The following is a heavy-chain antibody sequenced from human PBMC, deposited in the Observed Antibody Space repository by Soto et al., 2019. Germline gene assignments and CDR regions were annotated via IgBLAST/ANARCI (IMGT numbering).Heavy chain of an antibody. D-gene: IGHD6-19*01. J-gene: IGHJ4*02. CDR2: FYYSGST. Sequence: SETLSLTCTVSGGSLSSTSYYWVWIRQPPGKGLEWIGSFYYSGSTYYNPSLKSRVTISVDTSENQFSLKLSSVTAADTAVYYCARQVVDGTVAGTGSFDYWGQGTLVTVSS. V-gene: IGHV4-39*01. CDR3: ARQVVDGTVAGTGSFDY. CDR1: GGSLSSTSYY.